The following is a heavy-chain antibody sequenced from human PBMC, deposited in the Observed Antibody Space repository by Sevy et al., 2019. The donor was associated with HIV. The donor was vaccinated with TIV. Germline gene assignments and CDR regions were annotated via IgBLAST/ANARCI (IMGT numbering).Heavy chain of an antibody. CDR2: INPSGGST. CDR1: GYTFTSYY. D-gene: IGHD3-22*01. J-gene: IGHJ3*02. V-gene: IGHV1-46*01. CDR3: ARDKTYYYDSSGYSPDAFDI. Sequence: ASVKVSCKASGYTFTSYYVHWVRQAPGQGLEWMGIINPSGGSTSYAQKFQGRVTMTRDTSTSTVYMELSSLRSEDTAVYYCARDKTYYYDSSGYSPDAFDIWGQGTMVTVSS.